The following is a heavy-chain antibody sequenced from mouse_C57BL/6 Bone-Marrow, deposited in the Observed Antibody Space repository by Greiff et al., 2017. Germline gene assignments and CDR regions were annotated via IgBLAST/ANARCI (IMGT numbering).Heavy chain of an antibody. J-gene: IGHJ2*01. Sequence: QVQLKQSGAELARPGASVTLSCKASGYTFTSYGLSWVKQRTGQGLEWIGEIYPRSGNTYYNEKFKGKATLTADKSSSTAYMELRSLTSENSAVFFCAREGNLLLRPYFDYWGQGTTLTVSS. D-gene: IGHD1-1*01. CDR1: GYTFTSYG. V-gene: IGHV1-81*01. CDR3: AREGNLLLRPYFDY. CDR2: IYPRSGNT.